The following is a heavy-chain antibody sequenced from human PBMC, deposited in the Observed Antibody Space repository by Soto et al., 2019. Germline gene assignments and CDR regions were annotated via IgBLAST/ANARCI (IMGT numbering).Heavy chain of an antibody. D-gene: IGHD4-4*01. Sequence: QVHLVQSGAEVKKPGASVNVSCKTSGYTFTRNGISWVRKAPGQGLEWMGWISPNSGNIKYAQKLQGRVIMASDIDTSTAYMELRSLRSDDTSVYYCVKDRASNTLPSRDLWCPGTTVTVSS. J-gene: IGHJ6*02. CDR2: ISPNSGNI. V-gene: IGHV1-18*01. CDR1: GYTFTRNG. CDR3: VKDRASNTLPSRDL.